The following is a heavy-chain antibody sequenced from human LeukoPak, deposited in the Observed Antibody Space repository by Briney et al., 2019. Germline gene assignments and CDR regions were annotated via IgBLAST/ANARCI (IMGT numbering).Heavy chain of an antibody. CDR1: GYTFTSYW. D-gene: IGHD5-18*01. Sequence: GESLKISCKGSGYTFTSYWSGWVRQMPGKGLEWMGIIYPSDSDTRYSPSFQGQVTISADKSISTAYLQWSSLKASDTAMYYCARRRGNTAMVKYYFDYWGQATQLTVSS. CDR3: ARRRGNTAMVKYYFDY. CDR2: IYPSDSDT. V-gene: IGHV5-51*01. J-gene: IGHJ4*02.